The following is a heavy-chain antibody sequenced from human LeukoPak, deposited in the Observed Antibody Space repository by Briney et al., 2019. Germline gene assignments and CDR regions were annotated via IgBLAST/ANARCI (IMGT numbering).Heavy chain of an antibody. CDR1: GFTFSNYA. V-gene: IGHV3-64*01. Sequence: QPGGSLRLSCAASGFTFSNYAMHWVRQAPGKGLEYVSAISSNGGSTYYANSVKGRFTISRDNSKNTLYLQMGSLRAEDMAVYYCASKAASSGCYPFDYWGQGTLVTVSS. D-gene: IGHD3-22*01. CDR2: ISSNGGST. CDR3: ASKAASSGCYPFDY. J-gene: IGHJ4*02.